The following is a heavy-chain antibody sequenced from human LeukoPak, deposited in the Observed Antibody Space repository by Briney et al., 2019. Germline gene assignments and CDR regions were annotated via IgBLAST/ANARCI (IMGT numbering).Heavy chain of an antibody. CDR3: ARDLSFYDSGSYFFHY. D-gene: IGHD3-10*01. Sequence: ASVKVSCKASGDTFTGYYIHWVRQAPGQGLEWMGWINPKSGGTNYAQKFQGRVTMTRDTSINTAYMELSRLTSDDTAVYYCARDLSFYDSGSYFFHYWGQGTLVTVSS. CDR1: GDTFTGYY. CDR2: INPKSGGT. J-gene: IGHJ4*02. V-gene: IGHV1-2*02.